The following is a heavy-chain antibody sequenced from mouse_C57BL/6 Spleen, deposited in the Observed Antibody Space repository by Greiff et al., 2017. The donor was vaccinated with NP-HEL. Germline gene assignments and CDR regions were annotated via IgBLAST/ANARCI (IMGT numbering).Heavy chain of an antibody. CDR2: ISSGGDYI. V-gene: IGHV5-9-1*02. CDR1: GFTFSSYA. J-gene: IGHJ4*01. CDR3: TRDQNDYYAMEY. Sequence: EVQVVESGEGLVKPGGSLKLSCAASGFTFSSYAMSWVRPTPEKRLEWVAYISSGGDYIYYADTVKGRFTISRDNARNTLYLQMSSLKSEDTAMYYCTRDQNDYYAMEYWGQGTSVTVSS.